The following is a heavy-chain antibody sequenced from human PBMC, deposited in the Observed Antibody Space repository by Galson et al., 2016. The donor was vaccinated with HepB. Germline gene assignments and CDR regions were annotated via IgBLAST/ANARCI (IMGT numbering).Heavy chain of an antibody. V-gene: IGHV3-21*01. D-gene: IGHD3-10*01. CDR1: GFTFTSQT. CDR2: ISSASNYL. J-gene: IGHJ5*02. Sequence: SLRLSCAVSGFTFTSQTMTWVRQAPGKGLEWVSSISSASNYLYYGDSVKGRFTISGDNAKNSLYLQLNSLRAEDTAICHCAGSMFNVKNWFDPWGQGTLVTVSS. CDR3: AGSMFNVKNWFDP.